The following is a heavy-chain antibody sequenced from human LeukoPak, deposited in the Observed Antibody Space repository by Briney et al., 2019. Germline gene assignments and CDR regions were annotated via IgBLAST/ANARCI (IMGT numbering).Heavy chain of an antibody. CDR2: IKQDGSEK. V-gene: IGHV3-7*01. CDR3: ARDRGLRYFDSFDY. D-gene: IGHD3-9*01. J-gene: IGHJ4*02. Sequence: GGSLRLSCAASGFTFSSYWMSWVRQAPGKGLEWVANIKQDGSEKYYVDSVKGRFTISRDNAKNSLYLQMNSLRAEDTAVYYCARDRGLRYFDSFDYWGQGALVTVSS. CDR1: GFTFSSYW.